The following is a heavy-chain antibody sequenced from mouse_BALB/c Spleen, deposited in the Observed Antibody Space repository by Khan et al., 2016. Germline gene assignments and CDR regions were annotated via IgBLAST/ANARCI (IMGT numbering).Heavy chain of an antibody. D-gene: IGHD2-2*01. V-gene: IGHV3-8*02. CDR1: GDSITSGY. J-gene: IGHJ3*01. CDR2: ISYSGST. Sequence: EVKLLESGPSLVKPSQTLSLTCSVTGDSITSGYWNWIRKFPGNKLEYMGYISYSGSTYYNPSLKSRISITRDTSKNQYYLQLNSVTTEDTATYXGASLLWLRRGFAYWGQGTLVTVSA. CDR3: ASLLWLRRGFAY.